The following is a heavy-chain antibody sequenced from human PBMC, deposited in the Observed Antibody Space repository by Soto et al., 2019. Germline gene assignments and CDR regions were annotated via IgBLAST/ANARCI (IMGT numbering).Heavy chain of an antibody. Sequence: PGGSLRLSCAASGFTFSSYAMSWVRQAPGKGLEWVSAISGSGGSTYYADSVKGRFTISRDNSKNTLYLQMNSLRAEDTAVYYCAKDRITMQPINYYFDYWGQETLVTVSS. D-gene: IGHD3-10*01. CDR3: AKDRITMQPINYYFDY. CDR2: ISGSGGST. V-gene: IGHV3-23*01. CDR1: GFTFSSYA. J-gene: IGHJ4*02.